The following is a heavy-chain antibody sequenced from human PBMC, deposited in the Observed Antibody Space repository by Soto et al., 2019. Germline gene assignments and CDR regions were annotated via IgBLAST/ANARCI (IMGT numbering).Heavy chain of an antibody. CDR3: ARGARGYYYMDV. V-gene: IGHV3-74*01. CDR2: INSDGGTT. D-gene: IGHD5-12*01. Sequence: EVQLVESGGGLVQHGGSLRLSCAASGFTFSNYWIHWVRQAPGKGLVWLSRINSDGGTTNYADSVKGRSTISRDNAKNTLSLQMNSLGADDTAVYYCARGARGYYYMDVWGKGTTVTVSS. J-gene: IGHJ6*03. CDR1: GFTFSNYW.